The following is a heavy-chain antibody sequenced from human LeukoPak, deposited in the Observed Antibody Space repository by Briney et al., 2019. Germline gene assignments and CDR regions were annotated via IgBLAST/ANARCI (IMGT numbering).Heavy chain of an antibody. CDR2: IYYSGNT. J-gene: IGHJ4*02. V-gene: IGHV4-59*01. D-gene: IGHD3-9*01. CDR1: GGSISSYY. Sequence: SETLSLTCTVSGGSISSYYWSWIRQPPGKGLEWIGYIYYSGNTNYNPSLKRRVTISVATSKNQFSLKLSSVTAADTAVYYCARTYDILTGYPDWGQGTLVTVSS. CDR3: ARTYDILTGYPD.